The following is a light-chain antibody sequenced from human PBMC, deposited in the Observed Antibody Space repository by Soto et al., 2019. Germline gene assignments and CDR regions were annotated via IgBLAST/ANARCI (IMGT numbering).Light chain of an antibody. J-gene: IGLJ3*02. CDR2: GNS. Sequence: QSALTQPASVSGSPGQSITISCTGTATDVGAYNYVSWYQQHPGRAPKLLIYGNSNRPSGVPDRFSGSKSGTSASLAITGLQAEDEADYYCQSYDSSLSGWVFGGGTKLTVL. CDR3: QSYDSSLSGWV. V-gene: IGLV1-40*01. CDR1: ATDVGAYNY.